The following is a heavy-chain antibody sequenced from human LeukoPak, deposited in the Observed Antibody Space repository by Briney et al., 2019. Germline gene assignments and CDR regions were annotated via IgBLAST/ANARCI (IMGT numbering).Heavy chain of an antibody. CDR2: IDPSDSYT. J-gene: IGHJ4*02. CDR1: GYHFTTFC. V-gene: IGHV5-10-1*01. D-gene: IGHD5-18*01. Sequence: GESLKISCNGAGYHFTTFCIIWVRQRSGKGLECMGRIDPSDSYTNYSPSFQGHVTISADTSISTAFLQWSSLKASDTAMYYCVRRRFPGHTAMLDYWGQGTLVSVSS. CDR3: VRRRFPGHTAMLDY.